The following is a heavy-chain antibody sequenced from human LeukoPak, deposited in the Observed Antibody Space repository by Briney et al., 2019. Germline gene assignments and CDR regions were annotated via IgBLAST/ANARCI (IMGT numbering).Heavy chain of an antibody. V-gene: IGHV3-9*01. CDR1: GFTFDDYA. Sequence: GGSLRLSCAASGFTFDDYAMHWVRQAPGKGLEWVSGISWNSGSIGYADSVKGRFTISRDNSKNTLYLQMNSLRAEDTAVYYCAKPADDAFDIWGQGTMVTVSS. J-gene: IGHJ3*02. CDR2: ISWNSGSI. CDR3: AKPADDAFDI.